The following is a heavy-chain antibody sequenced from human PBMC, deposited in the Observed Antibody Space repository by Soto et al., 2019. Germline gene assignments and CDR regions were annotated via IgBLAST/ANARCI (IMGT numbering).Heavy chain of an antibody. J-gene: IGHJ6*03. CDR3: ARAGSNVFAAGSSLPYYMDG. CDR1: LFIFSLDW. CDR2: IRQDGSEK. Sequence: GGSLRLSCEASLFIFSLDWMTWVRLAPGKGLEWVANIRQDGSEKYYVDSVKGRFTISRDNAKNSLSLQMNNLSPDDTAVDYCARAGSNVFAAGSSLPYYMDGWGKGTTVTVSS. V-gene: IGHV3-7*04. D-gene: IGHD1-26*01.